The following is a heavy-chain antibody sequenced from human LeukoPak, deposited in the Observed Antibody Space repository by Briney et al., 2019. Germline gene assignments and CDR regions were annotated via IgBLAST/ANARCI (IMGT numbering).Heavy chain of an antibody. CDR2: ISYDGSNK. Sequence: GGSLRLSCAASGFTFGSYAMHWVRQVPGKGLEWVAVISYDGSNKYYADSVKGRFTISRDNSKNTLYLQMNSLRAEDTALYYCAKDKSVWFGEFILDYWGQGTLVTVSS. J-gene: IGHJ4*02. CDR1: GFTFGSYA. V-gene: IGHV3-30-3*02. D-gene: IGHD3-10*01. CDR3: AKDKSVWFGEFILDY.